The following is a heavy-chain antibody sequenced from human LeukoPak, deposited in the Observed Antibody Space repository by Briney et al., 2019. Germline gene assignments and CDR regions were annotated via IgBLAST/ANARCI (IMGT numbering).Heavy chain of an antibody. Sequence: GGSLRLSCAASGFTFSSHWMHWVRQVPGKGLVWVSRINSDGSTTSYADSVKGRFTISRDNAKNTLYLQMNSLRAEDTAVYYCARDARYRSGGTCQRRDAFDIWGQGTMVTVSS. CDR3: ARDARYRSGGTCQRRDAFDI. CDR2: INSDGSTT. CDR1: GFTFSSHW. D-gene: IGHD2-15*01. V-gene: IGHV3-74*01. J-gene: IGHJ3*02.